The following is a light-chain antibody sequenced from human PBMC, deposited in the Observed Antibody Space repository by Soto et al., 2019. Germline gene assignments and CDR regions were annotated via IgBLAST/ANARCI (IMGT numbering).Light chain of an antibody. J-gene: IGLJ3*02. CDR1: NSDVGGYDY. CDR3: SSLTSSNTWV. Sequence: QSVLTQPASVSWSPGQSITISCTGTNSDVGGYDYVSWYQHYPGKAPKLLIYQVNNRPSGVSSRFSGSKSGNTASLTFSGLQAEDEADYYCSSLTSSNTWVFGGGTKLTVL. V-gene: IGLV2-14*01. CDR2: QVN.